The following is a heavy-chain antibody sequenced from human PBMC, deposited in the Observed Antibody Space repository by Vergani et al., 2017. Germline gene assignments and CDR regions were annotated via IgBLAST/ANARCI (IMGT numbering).Heavy chain of an antibody. D-gene: IGHD2-2*01. CDR2: ISYDGRNK. CDR3: ATEPEGSSTRYYYYDMDV. V-gene: IGHV3-30*03. CDR1: GFTFSYYG. J-gene: IGHJ6*03. Sequence: QVQLVESGGGVVQPGRSLRLSCAASGFTFSYYGMHWVRQAPGKGLEWVAVISYDGRNKYYAESVKGRFTISRDNSKNTLYLQMNSLRAEDTAVYYCATEPEGSSTRYYYYDMDVWGKGTTVTVSS.